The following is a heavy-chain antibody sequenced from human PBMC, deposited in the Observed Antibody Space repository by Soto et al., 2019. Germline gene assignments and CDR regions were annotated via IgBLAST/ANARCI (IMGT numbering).Heavy chain of an antibody. D-gene: IGHD6-13*01. V-gene: IGHV4-59*01. CDR3: ARGTPPYSTLAFDY. CDR1: GGSISSYY. J-gene: IGHJ4*02. Sequence: SETLCLTYTVSGGSISSYYWSWIRQPPGKGLECIGYIYYSGSTNYNPSLKSRVTISVDTSKNQFSLKLSSVTAADTAVYYCARGTPPYSTLAFDYWGQGTLVTVS. CDR2: IYYSGST.